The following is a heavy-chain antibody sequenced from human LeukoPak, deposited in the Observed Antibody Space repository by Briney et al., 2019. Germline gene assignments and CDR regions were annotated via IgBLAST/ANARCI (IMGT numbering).Heavy chain of an antibody. Sequence: SETLSLTCTVSGGSISSYYWSWIRQPPGKGLEWIGYIYYSGSTNYNPSLKSRVTISVDTSKNQFSLKLSSVTAADTAVYYCARVFHDYGDYVDAFDIWGQGTMVTVSS. V-gene: IGHV4-59*12. CDR3: ARVFHDYGDYVDAFDI. CDR1: GGSISSYY. CDR2: IYYSGST. J-gene: IGHJ3*02. D-gene: IGHD4-17*01.